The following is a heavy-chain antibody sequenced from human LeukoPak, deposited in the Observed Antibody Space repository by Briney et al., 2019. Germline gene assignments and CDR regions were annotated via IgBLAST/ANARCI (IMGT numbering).Heavy chain of an antibody. J-gene: IGHJ5*02. V-gene: IGHV6-1*01. Sequence: SQTLSLTCAISGDSVSSNSAAWHWIRQSPSRGLEWLGRTYYRSKWYNDYAVSVKSRITINPDTSKNQFSLQLNSVTPEDTAVYYCARTGGYCSSTSCSLFDPWGQGTLVTVSS. CDR2: TYYRSKWYN. D-gene: IGHD2-2*01. CDR3: ARTGGYCSSTSCSLFDP. CDR1: GDSVSSNSAA.